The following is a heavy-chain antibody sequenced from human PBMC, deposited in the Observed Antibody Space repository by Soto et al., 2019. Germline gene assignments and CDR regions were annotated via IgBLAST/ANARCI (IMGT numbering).Heavy chain of an antibody. J-gene: IGHJ5*02. V-gene: IGHV4-59*01. Sequence: SENLSLTCTVSGGSISNYYWGWIRQAPGKGLEWIGNMYYSGSTNYNPSLRSRVAISLDTSKNQFSLRLTSVTAADTAVYYCARYRGCTGYESNWFDPWGQGTLVTGS. CDR3: ARYRGCTGYESNWFDP. D-gene: IGHD5-12*01. CDR1: GGSISNYY. CDR2: MYYSGST.